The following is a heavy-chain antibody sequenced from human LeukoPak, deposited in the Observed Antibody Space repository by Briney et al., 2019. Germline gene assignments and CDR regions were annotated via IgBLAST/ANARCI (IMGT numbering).Heavy chain of an antibody. Sequence: PGGSLRLSCAASGFTFSSYGMHWVRQAPGKGLEWVAVIWYDGSNKYYADSVKGRFTISRDNSKNTPYLQMNSLRAEDTAVYYCARDRGPYVLLWFGELNWFDPWGQGTLVTVSS. V-gene: IGHV3-33*01. CDR2: IWYDGSNK. CDR3: ARDRGPYVLLWFGELNWFDP. J-gene: IGHJ5*02. CDR1: GFTFSSYG. D-gene: IGHD3-10*01.